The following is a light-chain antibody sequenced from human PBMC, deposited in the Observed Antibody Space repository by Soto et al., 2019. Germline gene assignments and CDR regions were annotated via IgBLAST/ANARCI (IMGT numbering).Light chain of an antibody. CDR3: CSFAGIYPGV. J-gene: IGLJ1*01. Sequence: QSALTQPRSVSGSPGQSVTISCTGTSSDVGGYNYVSWYQQHPGKAPKLRIYDVTKRPSGVPDRFSGSKSGNTASLTISGLQADDEADYYCCSFAGIYPGVFGTGTKVTVL. CDR1: SSDVGGYNY. CDR2: DVT. V-gene: IGLV2-11*01.